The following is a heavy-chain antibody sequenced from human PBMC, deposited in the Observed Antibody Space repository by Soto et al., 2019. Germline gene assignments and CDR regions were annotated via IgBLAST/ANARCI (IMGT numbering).Heavy chain of an antibody. CDR2: ISAST. J-gene: IGHJ4*02. V-gene: IGHV3-23*01. D-gene: IGHD6-13*01. CDR3: AIRFYSTRWYYLDY. Sequence: QAPGKGLGWVSGISASTYYADSLKGRFTISRDTSKNTLYLQMNSLRAEDTAIYFCAIRFYSTRWYYLDYWGQGTLVTVSS.